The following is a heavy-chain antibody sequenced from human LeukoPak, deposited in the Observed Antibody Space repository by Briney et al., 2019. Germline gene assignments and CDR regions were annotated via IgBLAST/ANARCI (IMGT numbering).Heavy chain of an antibody. J-gene: IGHJ4*02. V-gene: IGHV4-39*07. CDR1: GGSISSSDYY. CDR3: ARAVSRWPHERFDY. D-gene: IGHD6-13*01. Sequence: KTSETLSLTCTVSGGSISSSDYYWGWIRQPPGKGLEWSGNIYYSGSTYYNPSLKSRVTISIDTTKNQFSLKLTSVTAADTAVYYCARAVSRWPHERFDYWGQGILVTVSS. CDR2: IYYSGST.